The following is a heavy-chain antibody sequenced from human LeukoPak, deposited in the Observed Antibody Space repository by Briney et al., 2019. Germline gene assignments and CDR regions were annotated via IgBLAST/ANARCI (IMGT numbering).Heavy chain of an antibody. CDR1: GGSFSGYY. Sequence: SETLSLTCAVYGGSFSGYYWSWIRQPPGKGLEWIGEINHSGSTNYNPSLKSRVTISVDTSKSQFSLKLSSVTAADTAVYYCARGRGAYYYYYGMDVWGQGTTVTVSS. J-gene: IGHJ6*02. D-gene: IGHD1-26*01. CDR2: INHSGST. CDR3: ARGRGAYYYYYGMDV. V-gene: IGHV4-34*01.